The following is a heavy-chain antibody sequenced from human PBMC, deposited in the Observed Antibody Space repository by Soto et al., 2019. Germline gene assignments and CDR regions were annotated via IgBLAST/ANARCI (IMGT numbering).Heavy chain of an antibody. D-gene: IGHD6-13*01. CDR3: ARGRSSWPFDY. J-gene: IGHJ4*02. CDR1: GGSFSGYY. V-gene: IGHV4-34*01. CDR2: INHSGST. Sequence: SETLSLTCAVYGGSFSGYYWSWIRQPPGKGLEWIGEINHSGSTNYNPSLKSRVTISVDTSKNQFSLKLSSVTAADTAVYYCARGRSSWPFDYWGQGTLVT.